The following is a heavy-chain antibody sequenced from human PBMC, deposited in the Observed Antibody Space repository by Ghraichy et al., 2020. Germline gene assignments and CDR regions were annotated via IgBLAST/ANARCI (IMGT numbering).Heavy chain of an antibody. Sequence: SETLSLTCTVSGGSISSSSYYWGWIRQPPGKGLEWIGSIYYSGSTYYNPSLKSRVTISVDTSKNQFSLKLSSVTAADTAVYYCARLRGDYAWYFDLWGRGTLVTVSS. CDR1: GGSISSSSYY. V-gene: IGHV4-39*01. CDR3: ARLRGDYAWYFDL. CDR2: IYYSGST. D-gene: IGHD4-17*01. J-gene: IGHJ2*01.